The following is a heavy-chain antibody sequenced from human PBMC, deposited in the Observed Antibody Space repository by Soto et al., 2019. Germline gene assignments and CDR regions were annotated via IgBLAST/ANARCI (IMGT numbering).Heavy chain of an antibody. J-gene: IGHJ6*02. CDR3: IQSRCGGDCLQSYASHYYYGMDV. CDR2: IYWDDDK. Sequence: QITLKESGPTLVKPTQTLTLTCTFSGFSLSTSGVGVGWIRQPPGKALEWLALIYWDDDKRYSPSLRSRLTISKDTSKNQEVLTMTTMDPVDTATYHCIQSRCGGDCLQSYASHYYYGMDVWGHGTTVTVSS. V-gene: IGHV2-5*02. D-gene: IGHD2-21*02. CDR1: GFSLSTSGVG.